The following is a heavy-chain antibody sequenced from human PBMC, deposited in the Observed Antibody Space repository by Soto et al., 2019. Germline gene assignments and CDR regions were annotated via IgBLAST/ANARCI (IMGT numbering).Heavy chain of an antibody. CDR1: GFTFSNAW. D-gene: IGHD3-9*01. V-gene: IGHV3-74*01. Sequence: GGSLRLSCAASGFTFSNAWMHWVRQAPGKGLVWVSRVDSDGSDAIYADSVKGRFTVSRDNARNTLFLQLNSLRVDDTAVYYCARGGFDHAFDLWGQGTMVTVSS. CDR2: VDSDGSDA. J-gene: IGHJ3*01. CDR3: ARGGFDHAFDL.